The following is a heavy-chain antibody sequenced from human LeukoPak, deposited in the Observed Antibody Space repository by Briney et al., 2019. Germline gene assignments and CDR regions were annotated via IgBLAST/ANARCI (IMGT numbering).Heavy chain of an antibody. J-gene: IGHJ4*02. CDR1: GFTFSNHF. CDR3: VKDLTGTWSFDY. D-gene: IGHD3-9*01. CDR2: IGPNGAST. Sequence: GESLRLSCSTSGFTFSNHFMHWVRQAPGKGLEYVSSIGPNGASTLYADSVKGRFTISRDNSKNALYLQLTSLRLEDAALYYCVKDLTGTWSFDYWGQGTLVTVSS. V-gene: IGHV3-64D*06.